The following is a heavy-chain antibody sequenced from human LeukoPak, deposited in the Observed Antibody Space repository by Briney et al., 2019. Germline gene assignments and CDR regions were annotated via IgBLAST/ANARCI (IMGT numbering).Heavy chain of an antibody. V-gene: IGHV4-34*01. CDR1: GGSFSGYY. Sequence: SETLSLTCAVYGGSFSGYYWRWIRQSPGKGREGIGEVNHSGSTNYNPSLNSRVTISVDTSKNQFSLKLSSVTAADTSVYYCARDVTGSASDYWGQGTLVTVSS. D-gene: IGHD1-1*01. CDR3: ARDVTGSASDY. CDR2: VNHSGST. J-gene: IGHJ4*02.